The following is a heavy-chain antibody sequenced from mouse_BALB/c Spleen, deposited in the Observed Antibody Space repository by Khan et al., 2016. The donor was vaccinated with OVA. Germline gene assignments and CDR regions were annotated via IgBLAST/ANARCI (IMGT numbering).Heavy chain of an antibody. CDR1: GYAFSDYL. Sequence: QVQLKQSGAELVRPGTSVKVSCKASGYAFSDYLIEWVEQRPGQGLEWIGVINPGSGNTNYNETFKDKATLTADKSSSTAYMQLSRLTSDDSAVYFCARGGYGTLAYWGQGTPVTVS. CDR3: ARGGYGTLAY. J-gene: IGHJ3*01. CDR2: INPGSGNT. V-gene: IGHV1-54*01. D-gene: IGHD2-1*01.